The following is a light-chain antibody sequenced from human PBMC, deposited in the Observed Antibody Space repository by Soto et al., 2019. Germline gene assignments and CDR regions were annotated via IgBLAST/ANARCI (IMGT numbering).Light chain of an antibody. CDR3: QQFNNWPRT. Sequence: EIVMTQSPATLSVSPGERYTLSCMASQSVSTNLAWYQQKPGQAPRLLIYGASTRATGIPARFSGTGSGTEFTLTITSLQSEDFAVYYCQQFNNWPRTFGQGTQVEIK. V-gene: IGKV3-15*01. J-gene: IGKJ1*01. CDR1: QSVSTN. CDR2: GAS.